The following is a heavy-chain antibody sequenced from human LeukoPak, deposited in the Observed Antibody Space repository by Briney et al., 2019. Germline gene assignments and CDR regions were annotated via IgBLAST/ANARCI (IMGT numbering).Heavy chain of an antibody. J-gene: IGHJ5*02. V-gene: IGHV3-30*02. CDR1: RFTFSSYG. D-gene: IGHD2-2*01. Sequence: GGSLRLSCAASRFTFSSYGMHWVRQAPGKGLEWVAFIRYDGSNKYYADSVKGRFTISRDNSKNTLYLQMNSLRAEDTAVYYCAKDFDIVVVPAPGWFDPWGQGTLVTVSS. CDR2: IRYDGSNK. CDR3: AKDFDIVVVPAPGWFDP.